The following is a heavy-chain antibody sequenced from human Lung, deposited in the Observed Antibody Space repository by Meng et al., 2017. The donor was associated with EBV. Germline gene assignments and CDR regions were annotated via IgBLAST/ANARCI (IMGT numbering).Heavy chain of an antibody. Sequence: HRPEAAPGLLRPSQTPSPTCTVSGGSIRFGDYYWSWIRQSPGKGLEWIGYIYDSGSTSYNPSLMSRVTISVDTSRNQFSLKLTSVTAADTAVYYCAREYSSSSGLPGPWGQGTLVTVSS. CDR3: AREYSSSSGLPGP. CDR2: IYDSGST. CDR1: GGSIRFGDYY. D-gene: IGHD6-6*01. V-gene: IGHV4-30-4*08. J-gene: IGHJ5*02.